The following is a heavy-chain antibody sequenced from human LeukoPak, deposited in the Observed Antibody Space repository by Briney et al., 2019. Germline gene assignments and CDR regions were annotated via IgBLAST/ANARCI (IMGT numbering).Heavy chain of an antibody. CDR3: VRDLDIRTVFGVVIGGAFDI. CDR2: IKSDGSDE. J-gene: IGHJ3*02. CDR1: GFTFSDYW. D-gene: IGHD3-3*01. Sequence: PGGSLRLSCTASGFTFSDYWMNWVRQAPGKGLEWVANIKSDGSDEYYVGSVKGRFTVSRDNAKNSLYLQMNSLRAEDTAVYYCVRDLDIRTVFGVVIGGAFDIWGQGTMVTVSS. V-gene: IGHV3-7*01.